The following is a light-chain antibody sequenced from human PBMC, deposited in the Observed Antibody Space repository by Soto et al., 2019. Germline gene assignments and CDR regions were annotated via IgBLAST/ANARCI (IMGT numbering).Light chain of an antibody. Sequence: EIVLTQSPGTLSLSPGERATLSCRASESVNSNFLAWYQQRPGQGPRLLIYATSARATGIPDRFSGSGSGTDFTLTIRRLEPEDFGVYYCQHYGSSLLFTFGPGTKVEIK. CDR3: QHYGSSLLFT. CDR2: ATS. CDR1: ESVNSNF. J-gene: IGKJ3*01. V-gene: IGKV3-20*01.